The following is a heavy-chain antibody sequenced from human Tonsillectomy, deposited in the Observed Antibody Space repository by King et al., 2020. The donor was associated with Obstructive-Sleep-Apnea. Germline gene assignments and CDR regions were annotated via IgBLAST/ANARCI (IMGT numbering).Heavy chain of an antibody. Sequence: VQLVESGGGFVQPGGSLRLSCAASGFTFSNYWMHWVRQAPGKGLVWVSRISSDGSITNYADSVKVRFTISRDNAKNTLDLQMNCLRDEDTAVYYCARTTTASDAFDIWGLGTMVIVSS. V-gene: IGHV3-74*01. CDR2: ISSDGSIT. CDR3: ARTTTASDAFDI. CDR1: GFTFSNYW. J-gene: IGHJ3*02. D-gene: IGHD4-11*01.